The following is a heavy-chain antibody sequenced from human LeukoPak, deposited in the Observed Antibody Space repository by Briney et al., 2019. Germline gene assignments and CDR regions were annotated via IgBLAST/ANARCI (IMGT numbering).Heavy chain of an antibody. Sequence: ASVKVSCKASGYTFTSYGISWVRQAPGQGLEWMGWISAYNGNTNYAQKLQGRVTISTDESTSTAYMELSSLTSEDTAVYYCARNYYYGSGEYKAHYYFYMDVWGKGTTVTVSS. CDR3: ARNYYYGSGEYKAHYYFYMDV. J-gene: IGHJ6*03. CDR2: ISAYNGNT. D-gene: IGHD3-10*01. CDR1: GYTFTSYG. V-gene: IGHV1-18*01.